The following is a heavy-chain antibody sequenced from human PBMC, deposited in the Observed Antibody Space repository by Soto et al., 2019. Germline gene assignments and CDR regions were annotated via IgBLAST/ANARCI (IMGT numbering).Heavy chain of an antibody. CDR1: GGSISSGGYY. V-gene: IGHV4-31*03. J-gene: IGHJ6*02. CDR3: ARDRAYYYDSSGYAHYYYYGMDV. Sequence: SETLSLTCTVSGGSISSGGYYWSWIRQHPGKGLEWIGYIYYSGSTYYNPSLKSRVTISVDTSKNQFSLKLSSVTAADTAVYYCARDRAYYYDSSGYAHYYYYGMDVWGQGTTVTVSS. CDR2: IYYSGST. D-gene: IGHD3-22*01.